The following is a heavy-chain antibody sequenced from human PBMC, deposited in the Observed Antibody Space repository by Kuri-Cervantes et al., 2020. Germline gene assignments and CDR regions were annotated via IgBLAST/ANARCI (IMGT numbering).Heavy chain of an antibody. CDR3: AKDLPRGGGGPWFDP. CDR2: MSGSGAGT. CDR1: GFTFSTYA. D-gene: IGHD2-15*01. J-gene: IGHJ5*02. Sequence: GGSLRLSCAASGFTFSTYAMSWVRQAPGKGLEWVSAMSGSGAGTYYADSVKGRFTISRDNSKNTLYLQMNSLRAEDTAVYYCAKDLPRGGGGPWFDPWGQGTLVTVSS. V-gene: IGHV3-23*01.